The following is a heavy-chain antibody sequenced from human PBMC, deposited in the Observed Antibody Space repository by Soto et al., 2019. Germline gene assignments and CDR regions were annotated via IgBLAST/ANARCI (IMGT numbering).Heavy chain of an antibody. CDR1: VTSIRHFY. V-gene: IGHV4-4*07. J-gene: IGHJ2*01. D-gene: IGHD3-3*02. Sequence: QVQLQESGPGLVKPSETLSLTCKVSVTSIRHFYWTWIRQTAGKGLEWIGRIYITGTTSLNPSLKSRVTMSMDTSKNEFSLNLTSMTAADTAVYYCVRDRADFSSIYYHYFSVWGRGIQVTVSS. CDR2: IYITGTT. CDR3: VRDRADFSSIYYHYFSV.